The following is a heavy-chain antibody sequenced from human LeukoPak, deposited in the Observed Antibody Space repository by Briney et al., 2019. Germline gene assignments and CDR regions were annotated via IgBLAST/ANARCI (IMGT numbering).Heavy chain of an antibody. J-gene: IGHJ4*02. Sequence: GGSLRLSCAASGFIFRSYSMNWVRQAPGKGLEWVAFITSSSDTISYADSVKGRFTISRDNAKNSLYLQMNSLRAEDTAVYYCARGQLYYDSSGFDYWGQGTLVTVSS. CDR2: ITSSSDTI. D-gene: IGHD3-22*01. V-gene: IGHV3-48*04. CDR1: GFIFRSYS. CDR3: ARGQLYYDSSGFDY.